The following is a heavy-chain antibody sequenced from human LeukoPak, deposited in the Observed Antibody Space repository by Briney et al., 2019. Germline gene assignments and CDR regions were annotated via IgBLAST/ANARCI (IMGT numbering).Heavy chain of an antibody. D-gene: IGHD2-2*01. CDR2: INHSGST. CDR3: ARERNYCSSTSCYGFFDY. J-gene: IGHJ4*02. CDR1: GGSFSGYY. Sequence: SETLSLTCAVYGGSFSGYYWSWIRQPPGKGLEWIGEINHSGSTNYNPSLKSRVTISVDTSKNQFSLKLSSVPAADTAVYYCARERNYCSSTSCYGFFDYWGQGTLVTVSS. V-gene: IGHV4-34*01.